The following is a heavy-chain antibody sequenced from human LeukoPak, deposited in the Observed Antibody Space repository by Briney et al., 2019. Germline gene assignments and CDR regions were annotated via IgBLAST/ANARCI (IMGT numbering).Heavy chain of an antibody. CDR2: IYYSGST. D-gene: IGHD2-15*01. Sequence: PSETLSLTCTVSGGSISSSSYYWGWVRQPPGKGVEWIGSIYYSGSTYYNPSLKSRVTISVDTSKNQFSLKLSSVTAADTAVYYCARHPYCSGGSCYPRWYFDYWGQGTLVTVSS. CDR1: GGSISSSSYY. V-gene: IGHV4-39*01. J-gene: IGHJ4*02. CDR3: ARHPYCSGGSCYPRWYFDY.